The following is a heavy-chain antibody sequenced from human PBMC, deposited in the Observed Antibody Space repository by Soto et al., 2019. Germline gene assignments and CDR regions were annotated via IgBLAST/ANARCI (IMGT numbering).Heavy chain of an antibody. V-gene: IGHV1-46*01. CDR1: GYTFTSYY. CDR3: ASSWEYRSGGSCYGGDGAFDI. J-gene: IGHJ3*02. CDR2: INPSGGST. D-gene: IGHD2-15*01. Sequence: QVQLVQSGAEVKKPGASVKVSCKASGYTFTSYYMHWVRQAPGQGLEWMVIINPSGGSTSYAQKFQGRVTMTRDTSTSTVYMELSSLRAEDTAVDYCASSWEYRSGGSCYGGDGAFDIWGQGTMVTVSS.